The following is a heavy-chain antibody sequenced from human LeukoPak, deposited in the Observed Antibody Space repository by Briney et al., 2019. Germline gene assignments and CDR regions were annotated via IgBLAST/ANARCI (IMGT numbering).Heavy chain of an antibody. CDR1: GYTFTSYD. J-gene: IGHJ4*02. D-gene: IGHD1-26*01. CDR3: ARVRPTVGATLFDY. Sequence: ASVKVSCKASGYTFTSYDINWVRQATGQGLEWMGWMNPDSGNTGYAQKFQGRVTMTRNTSISTAYMELSSLRSEDTAVYYCARVRPTVGATLFDYWGQGTLVTVSS. V-gene: IGHV1-8*01. CDR2: MNPDSGNT.